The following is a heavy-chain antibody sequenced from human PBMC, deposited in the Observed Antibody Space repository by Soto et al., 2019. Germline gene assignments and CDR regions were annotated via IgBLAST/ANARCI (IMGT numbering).Heavy chain of an antibody. J-gene: IGHJ4*02. V-gene: IGHV3-30-3*01. CDR1: GFTFSSYA. CDR2: ISYDGSNK. Sequence: GGSLRLSCAASGFTFSSYAMHWVRQAPGKGLEWVAVISYDGSNKYYADSVKGRFTISRDNSKNTLYLQMNSLRAEDTAVYYCGRTINLIVVVWFDYWGQGTLVTVSS. D-gene: IGHD3-22*01. CDR3: GRTINLIVVVWFDY.